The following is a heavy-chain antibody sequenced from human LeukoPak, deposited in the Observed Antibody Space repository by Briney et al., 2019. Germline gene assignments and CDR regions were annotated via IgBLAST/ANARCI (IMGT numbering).Heavy chain of an antibody. Sequence: GGSLRLSCAASGFTFSSYAMNWVRQAPGKGLEWVSSISSSSSYIYYADSVKGRFTISRDNAKNSLYLQMNSLRAEDTAVYYCATTGYCSGSTSCYPQYYYYGMDVWGQGTTVTVSS. CDR2: ISSSSSYI. CDR1: GFTFSSYA. J-gene: IGHJ6*02. D-gene: IGHD2-2*01. CDR3: ATTGYCSGSTSCYPQYYYYGMDV. V-gene: IGHV3-21*01.